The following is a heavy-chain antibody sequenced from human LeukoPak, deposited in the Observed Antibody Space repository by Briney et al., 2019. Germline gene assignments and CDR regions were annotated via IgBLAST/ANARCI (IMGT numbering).Heavy chain of an antibody. CDR1: GFTFSSYS. CDR2: ISSSSSYI. Sequence: GGSLRLSCAASGFTFSSYSMNWVRQAPGKGLEWVSSISSSSSYIYYADSVKGRFTISRDNAKNSPYLQMNSLRAEDTAVYYCARGGYYELGDYFDYWGQGTLVTVSS. J-gene: IGHJ4*02. V-gene: IGHV3-21*01. CDR3: ARGGYYELGDYFDY. D-gene: IGHD3-22*01.